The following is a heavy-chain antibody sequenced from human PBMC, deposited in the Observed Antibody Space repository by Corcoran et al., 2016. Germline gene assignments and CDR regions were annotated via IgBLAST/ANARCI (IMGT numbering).Heavy chain of an antibody. Sequence: EVQLVESGGGLIQPGGSLQLSCAASGCTVRSNYMSWVRQAPGKELEWVSVIYSGGSTYYADSVKGRFNIARDNSKNTLYLQMNSLRADDSAVYYCARDDRSGYYYYGMYVWGQGTTVTVSS. CDR3: ARDDRSGYYYYGMYV. V-gene: IGHV3-53*01. CDR1: GCTVRSNY. CDR2: IYSGGST. D-gene: IGHD3-10*01. J-gene: IGHJ6*02.